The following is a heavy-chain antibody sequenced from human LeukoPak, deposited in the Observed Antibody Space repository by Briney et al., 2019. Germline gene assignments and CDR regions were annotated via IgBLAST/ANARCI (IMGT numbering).Heavy chain of an antibody. D-gene: IGHD3-22*01. CDR2: ISSSSSYI. V-gene: IGHV3-21*01. J-gene: IGHJ4*02. CDR3: ARDQYYYDSSGYYSIDY. CDR1: GFTFSSYS. Sequence: PGGSLRLSCAASGFTFSSYSMNWVRQAPGKGLEWVSSISSSSSYIYYADSVKGRFTISRDNAKNSLYLQMNSLRAEDTAVYYCARDQYYYDSSGYYSIDYWGQGTLVTVSS.